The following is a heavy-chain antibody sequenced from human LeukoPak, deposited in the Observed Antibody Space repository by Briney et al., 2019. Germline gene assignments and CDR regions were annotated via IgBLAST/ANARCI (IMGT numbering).Heavy chain of an antibody. CDR1: GYSISSGYY. Sequence: SETLSLTCAVSGYSISSGYYWGWIRQPPGKGLEWIGSIYHSGSTYYNPSLKSRVTISVDTSKNQFSLKLSSVTAADTAVYYCARLEEDFWSSKPAIAIDYWGQGTLVTVSS. J-gene: IGHJ4*02. D-gene: IGHD3-3*01. CDR3: ARLEEDFWSSKPAIAIDY. V-gene: IGHV4-38-2*01. CDR2: IYHSGST.